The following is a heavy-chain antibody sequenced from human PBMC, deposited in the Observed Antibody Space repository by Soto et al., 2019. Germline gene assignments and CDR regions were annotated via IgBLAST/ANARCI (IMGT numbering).Heavy chain of an antibody. CDR3: VRDTPDPSRYSGTYYVWFDP. J-gene: IGHJ5*02. D-gene: IGHD1-26*01. CDR1: GYSFITYG. Sequence: QVQLVQSGAEVKKPGASVKVSCKASGYSFITYGISWVRQAPGQGLEWMGWISPHNGNTEYAEKVQGRVTMTTDTSTSTAYMELRSLRSDDTAVYYCVRDTPDPSRYSGTYYVWFDPWGQGTLVTVSS. CDR2: ISPHNGNT. V-gene: IGHV1-18*04.